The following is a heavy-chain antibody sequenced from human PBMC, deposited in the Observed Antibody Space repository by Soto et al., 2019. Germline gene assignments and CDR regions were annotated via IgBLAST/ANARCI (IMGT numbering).Heavy chain of an antibody. D-gene: IGHD3-9*01. CDR1: GGSISSGGYS. J-gene: IGHJ5*02. Sequence: SETLSLTCAVSGGSISSGGYSWSWIRQPPGKGLEWIGYIYHSGSTYYNQSLKSRVTISVDRSKNQFSMKLSSVTAADTAVYYCARSDILTGYYGFDPWGQGTLVTVSS. CDR2: IYHSGST. V-gene: IGHV4-30-2*01. CDR3: ARSDILTGYYGFDP.